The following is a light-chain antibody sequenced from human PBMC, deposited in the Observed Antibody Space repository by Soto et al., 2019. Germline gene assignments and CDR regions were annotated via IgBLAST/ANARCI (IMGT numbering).Light chain of an antibody. Sequence: EIQMTQSQSSLSASVGDRVTITCLPSQSIDNFLNWYQQKPGKAPNLLIYAASSLQSGVSSRFSGSGSGTDFTLTISSLQPEDSATYYCQQSYSLPYTFGQRTKVDI. CDR1: QSIDNF. V-gene: IGKV1-39*01. J-gene: IGKJ2*01. CDR3: QQSYSLPYT. CDR2: AAS.